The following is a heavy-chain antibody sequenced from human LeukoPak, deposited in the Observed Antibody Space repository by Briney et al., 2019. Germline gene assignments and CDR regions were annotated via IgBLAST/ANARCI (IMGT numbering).Heavy chain of an antibody. CDR2: IIPIFGTA. CDR3: ARSTGANYYYYGMDV. CDR1: GGTFSSYA. J-gene: IGHJ6*02. D-gene: IGHD7-27*01. V-gene: IGHV1-69*13. Sequence: SVKVSRKASGGTFSSYAISWVRQAPGQGLEWMGGIIPIFGTANYAQKFQGRVTITADESTSTAYMELSSLRSEDTAVYYCARSTGANYYYYGMDVWGQGTTVTVSS.